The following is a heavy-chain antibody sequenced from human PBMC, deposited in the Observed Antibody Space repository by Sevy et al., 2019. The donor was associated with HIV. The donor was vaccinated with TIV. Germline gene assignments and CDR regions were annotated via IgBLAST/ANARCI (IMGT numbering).Heavy chain of an antibody. CDR3: VSGASIAAAGNFAY. CDR1: GFIFSTYG. Sequence: GGSLRLSCAASGFIFSTYGMHWVRQAPGKVLEWVALIWYDGSSQYYADSVQGRFTISRDNSKNTLDLQMTSLRAEDTAVYYCVSGASIAAAGNFAYWGQGTLVNVSS. J-gene: IGHJ4*02. V-gene: IGHV3-33*08. CDR2: IWYDGSSQ. D-gene: IGHD6-13*01.